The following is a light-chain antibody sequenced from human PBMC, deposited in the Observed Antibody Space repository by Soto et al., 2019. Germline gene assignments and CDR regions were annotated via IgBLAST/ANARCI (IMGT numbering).Light chain of an antibody. CDR3: NEYNSYPRR. V-gene: IGKV1-5*01. CDR1: QSIKSW. J-gene: IGKJ1*01. CDR2: DAS. Sequence: DIQITQSPSTLSASVGYGVTITCRASQSIKSWLAWYQQNPGKDPELMIYDASSLNSGVPSRFRGSRYGTAFTLTIRRLKPADFATYYCNEYNSYPRRFGHGTKVDIK.